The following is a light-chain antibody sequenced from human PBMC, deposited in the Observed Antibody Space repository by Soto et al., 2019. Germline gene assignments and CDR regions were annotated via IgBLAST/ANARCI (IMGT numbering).Light chain of an antibody. CDR2: WAS. CDR3: QQYYSTPPYT. J-gene: IGKJ2*01. CDR1: QSVLYSSNNKNY. Sequence: DIVMTQSPDSLAVSLGERATINCKSSQSVLYSSNNKNYLAWYLQKPGQPPKLLISWASTRESGVPDRFSGSGSGTDFTLTISSLQAEDVAVYYCQQYYSTPPYTFGQGTKLEIK. V-gene: IGKV4-1*01.